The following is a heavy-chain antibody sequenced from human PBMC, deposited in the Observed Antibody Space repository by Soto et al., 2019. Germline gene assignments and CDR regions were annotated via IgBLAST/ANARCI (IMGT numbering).Heavy chain of an antibody. CDR3: AREGGTYYDILTGYYPYYYYYGMDV. Sequence: GGSLRLSCAASGFTFSSYSTNWVRQAPGKGLEWVSYISSSSSTIYYADSVKGRFTISRDNAKNSLYLQMNSLRDEDTAVYYCAREGGTYYDILTGYYPYYYYYGMDVWGQGTTVTVSS. D-gene: IGHD3-9*01. V-gene: IGHV3-48*02. J-gene: IGHJ6*02. CDR1: GFTFSSYS. CDR2: ISSSSSTI.